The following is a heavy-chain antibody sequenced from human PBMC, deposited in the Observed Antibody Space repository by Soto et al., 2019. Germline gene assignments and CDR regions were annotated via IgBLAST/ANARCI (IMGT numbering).Heavy chain of an antibody. Sequence: SETLSLTCTVSGGSISSYYWSWIRQPPGKGLEWIGYVNYSGSTTYNPSLRSRVTISVDTSKNQLSLKLSSVTAADTAVYYCARHVNRGAIFDYWGQGTLVTVSS. CDR3: ARHVNRGAIFDY. V-gene: IGHV4-59*08. D-gene: IGHD3-3*01. CDR2: VNYSGST. CDR1: GGSISSYY. J-gene: IGHJ4*02.